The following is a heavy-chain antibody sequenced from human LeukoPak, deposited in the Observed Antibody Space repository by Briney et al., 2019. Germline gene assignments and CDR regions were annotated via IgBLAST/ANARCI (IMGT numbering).Heavy chain of an antibody. CDR1: GGSISIYY. Sequence: PSETLSLTCTVSGGSISIYYWSWIRQPAGKGLEWIGRIYTSGSTNYNPSLKSRVTMSVDTSKNQFSLKLSSVTAADTAVYYCARDYSSGWYNWFDPWGQGTLVTVSS. J-gene: IGHJ5*02. D-gene: IGHD6-19*01. CDR2: IYTSGST. V-gene: IGHV4-4*07. CDR3: ARDYSSGWYNWFDP.